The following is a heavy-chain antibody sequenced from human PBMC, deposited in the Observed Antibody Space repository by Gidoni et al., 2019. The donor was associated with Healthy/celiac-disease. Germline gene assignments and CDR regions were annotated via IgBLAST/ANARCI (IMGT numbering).Heavy chain of an antibody. CDR1: GFTFSSYA. Sequence: EVQLLESGGGLVQPGGSLRLSCAASGFTFSSYAMSWVRQAPGKGLEWVSAISGSGGSTYYADSVKGRFTISRDNSKNTLYLQMNSLRAEDTAVYYCAKGYVGYSSGYDGMDVWGQGTTVTVSS. CDR3: AKGYVGYSSGYDGMDV. D-gene: IGHD6-19*01. J-gene: IGHJ6*02. CDR2: ISGSGGST. V-gene: IGHV3-23*01.